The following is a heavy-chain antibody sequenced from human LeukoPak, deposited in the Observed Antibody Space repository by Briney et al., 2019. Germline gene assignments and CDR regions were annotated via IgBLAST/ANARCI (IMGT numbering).Heavy chain of an antibody. V-gene: IGHV1-18*01. D-gene: IGHD2-2*01. Sequence: GGSVKVSCKASGYTFTSYGISWVRQAPGQGLEWMGWISAYNGNTNYAQKLQGRVTMTTDTSTSTDCMELRSLRSDDTAVYYCARVRSSTCWIKNYCYYLDVWGKGTTVTVSS. CDR1: GYTFTSYG. J-gene: IGHJ6*03. CDR3: ARVRSSTCWIKNYCYYLDV. CDR2: ISAYNGNT.